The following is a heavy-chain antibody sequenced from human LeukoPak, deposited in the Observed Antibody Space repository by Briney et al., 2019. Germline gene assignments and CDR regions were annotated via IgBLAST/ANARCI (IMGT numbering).Heavy chain of an antibody. J-gene: IGHJ4*02. V-gene: IGHV3-13*01. D-gene: IGHD5-12*01. CDR1: GFTFSSYD. CDR2: IGTAGDT. CDR3: ARVGYDGGFDY. Sequence: PGGSLRLSCAASGFTFSSYDMHWVRQATGKGLEWVSAIGTAGDTYYPGSVKGRFTISRENAKNSLYLQMNSLRARDTAVYYCARVGYDGGFDYWGQGTLVTVSS.